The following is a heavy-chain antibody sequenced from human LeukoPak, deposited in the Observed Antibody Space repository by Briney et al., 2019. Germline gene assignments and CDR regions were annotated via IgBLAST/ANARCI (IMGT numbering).Heavy chain of an antibody. J-gene: IGHJ4*01. CDR1: GFTFSNAW. Sequence: PGGSLRLSCAASGFTFSNAWMSWVRQAPGKGLEWVGRIKSKTDGGTTDYAAPVKGRFTISRDDSKNTLYLQMNSLKTEDTAVYYCAKSRRWVGEYMTVDYWGHRTLVTAFS. CDR2: IKSKTDGGTT. D-gene: IGHD3-10*01. CDR3: AKSRRWVGEYMTVDY. V-gene: IGHV3-15*01.